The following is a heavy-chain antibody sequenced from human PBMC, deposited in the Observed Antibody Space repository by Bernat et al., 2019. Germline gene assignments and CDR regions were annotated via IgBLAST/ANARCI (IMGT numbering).Heavy chain of an antibody. CDR2: IKQDGSEK. D-gene: IGHD3-10*01. J-gene: IGHJ4*02. V-gene: IGHV3-7*04. Sequence: EVQLVESGGGLVQPGGSLRLSCAASGFTFSSYWMSWVRQAPGKGLEWVANIKQDGSEKYYVDSVKGRFTISRDNAKNSLYLQMNSLRVEDTAVYYCARDPVYGSGLYYFDYWGQGTLVTVSS. CDR3: ARDPVYGSGLYYFDY. CDR1: GFTFSSYW.